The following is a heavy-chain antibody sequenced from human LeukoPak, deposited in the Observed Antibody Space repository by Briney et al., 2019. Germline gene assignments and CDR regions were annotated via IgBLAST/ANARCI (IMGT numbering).Heavy chain of an antibody. CDR3: ARDQRWLQALDF. CDR2: VHTSGGT. CDR1: GGSISSYY. V-gene: IGHV4-4*07. J-gene: IGHJ4*02. Sequence: SETLSLTCTVSGGSISSYYWSWIRQPAGKGLEWIGRVHTSGGTNYNPSLKSRISMSVDTSKNQFSLKLTSVTAADTAVYYCARDQRWLQALDFWGQGTLVTVSS. D-gene: IGHD5-24*01.